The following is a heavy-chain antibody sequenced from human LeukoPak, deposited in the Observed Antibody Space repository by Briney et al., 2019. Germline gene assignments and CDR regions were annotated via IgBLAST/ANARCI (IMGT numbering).Heavy chain of an antibody. V-gene: IGHV1-69*04. CDR1: GGTFSSNA. CDR3: ADDHRDGYILY. J-gene: IGHJ4*02. CDR2: IIPILSIT. Sequence: ASVTVSCKASGGTFSSNAISWVRQAPGQGLEWMGRIIPILSITDYAQKFQGRVTITADKSTSTAYMELTSLRSEDTAVYYCADDHRDGYILYWGQGTRVTVSS. D-gene: IGHD5-12*01.